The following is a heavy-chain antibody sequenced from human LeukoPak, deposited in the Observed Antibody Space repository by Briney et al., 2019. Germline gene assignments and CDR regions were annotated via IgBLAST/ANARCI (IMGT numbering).Heavy chain of an antibody. V-gene: IGHV3-21*01. CDR2: ISSSSSYI. CDR1: GFPLSSYS. J-gene: IGHJ4*02. CDR3: ARDPAAVTTSGLDY. D-gene: IGHD4-17*01. Sequence: GALILSCASSGFPLSSYSMNWVRQAPGKGVDWVSSISSSSSYIYYADSVKGQLTIARDNAKNSLYLQMNSLRAEDTAVYYCARDPAAVTTSGLDYWGQGTLVTVSS.